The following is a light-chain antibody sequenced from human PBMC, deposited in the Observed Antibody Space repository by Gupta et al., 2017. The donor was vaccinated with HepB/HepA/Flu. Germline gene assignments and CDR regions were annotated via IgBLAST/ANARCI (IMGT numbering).Light chain of an antibody. V-gene: IGLV7-46*01. J-gene: IGLJ3*02. CDR2: DTN. Sequence: QAFVTQDPSLTVSSGGTVTLTCGSSTGSVTSYHFPYWFQQKPGQAPKTIIYDTNNTHTWTPARFSGSLLGGKAALTLSGAQPEDEAEYYCLLAYNGPRGLGGGTKLT. CDR3: LLAYNGPRG. CDR1: TGSVTSYHF.